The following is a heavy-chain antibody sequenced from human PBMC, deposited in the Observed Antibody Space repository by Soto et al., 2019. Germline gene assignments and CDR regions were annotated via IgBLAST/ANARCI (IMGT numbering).Heavy chain of an antibody. CDR1: GYTFTSYD. CDR3: AREMTTPARDV. D-gene: IGHD6-25*01. CDR2: MNPNSGNT. J-gene: IGHJ6*02. V-gene: IGHV1-8*01. Sequence: QVQLVQSGAEVKKPGASVKVSCKASGYTFTSYDINWVRQATGQGLEWMGWMNPNSGNTGDAQKFQGRVTMTRNTSISTACTDRSSLRSEDTAVYYSAREMTTPARDVWGQATTVTVPS.